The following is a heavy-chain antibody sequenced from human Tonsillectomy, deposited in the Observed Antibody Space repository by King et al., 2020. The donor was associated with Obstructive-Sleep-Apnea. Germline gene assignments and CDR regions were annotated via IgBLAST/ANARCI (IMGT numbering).Heavy chain of an antibody. CDR3: ARSLVNNGDAFDI. Sequence: QLVQSGAEVKKPGESLKMSCKGSGYSFTSYWIGWVRQMPGKGLVWMGSIYPGDSDTRYSSSFQGQVTISADKSISTAYLHGNSLKASDTAMYYCARSLVNNGDAFDIWGQGTMVTVSS. V-gene: IGHV5-51*01. J-gene: IGHJ3*02. CDR2: IYPGDSDT. D-gene: IGHD1/OR15-1a*01. CDR1: GYSFTSYW.